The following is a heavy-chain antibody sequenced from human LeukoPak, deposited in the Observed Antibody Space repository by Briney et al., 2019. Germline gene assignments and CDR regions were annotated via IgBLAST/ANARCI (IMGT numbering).Heavy chain of an antibody. CDR3: AVSEYDSSGSHAGYFDL. CDR2: IYPGDSDT. Sequence: GESLKISCKGSGYSFTSYWVGWVRQMPGKGLEWMGIIYPGDSDTRYSPSFQGQVTISADKSISTAYLQWSSLKASDTAMYYCAVSEYDSSGSHAGYFDLWGQGTLVIVSS. J-gene: IGHJ4*02. V-gene: IGHV5-51*01. D-gene: IGHD3-22*01. CDR1: GYSFTSYW.